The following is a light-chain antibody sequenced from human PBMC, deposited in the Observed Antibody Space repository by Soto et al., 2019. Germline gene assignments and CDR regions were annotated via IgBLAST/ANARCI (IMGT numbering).Light chain of an antibody. J-gene: IGLJ2*01. Sequence: QSVLTQPASVSASRGQSITISCTGTSSDVPGSNSVSWYQQHPGKAPILIIFDVSKRPSGVSDRFSASKSGNTASLTISGLQAEDEADYYCSSYITSAIVVFGGGTKLTVL. V-gene: IGLV2-14*01. CDR3: SSYITSAIVV. CDR2: DVS. CDR1: SSDVPGSNS.